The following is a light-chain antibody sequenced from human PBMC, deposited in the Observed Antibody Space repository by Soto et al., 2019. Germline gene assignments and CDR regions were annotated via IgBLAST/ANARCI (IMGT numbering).Light chain of an antibody. CDR3: QQYNNWPWT. J-gene: IGKJ1*01. CDR1: QSVSSN. V-gene: IGKV3-15*01. CDR2: GAS. Sequence: EILMTHSPATLSVSPGQRATLSCRASQSVSSNLAWYQQKPGQAPRLLIYGASTRATGIPARFSGSGSGTEFTLTISSLQSEDFAVYYCQQYNNWPWTFGQGTKVDI.